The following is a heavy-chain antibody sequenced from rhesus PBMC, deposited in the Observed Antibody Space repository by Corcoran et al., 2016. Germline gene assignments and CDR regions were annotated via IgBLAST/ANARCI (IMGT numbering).Heavy chain of an antibody. CDR2: ISNGGGST. CDR3: ANLAAAGLDY. V-gene: IGHV3S5*01. D-gene: IGHD6-25*01. CDR1: GFTFSSYG. Sequence: EVQLVESGGGLVQPGGSLRLSCAASGFTFSSYGMSWVRQAPGKGLGWVSYISNGGGSTYYAESVKGRFTISRDNSKNTLSLQMNSLRAEDTAVYYCANLAAAGLDYWGQGVLVTVSS. J-gene: IGHJ4*01.